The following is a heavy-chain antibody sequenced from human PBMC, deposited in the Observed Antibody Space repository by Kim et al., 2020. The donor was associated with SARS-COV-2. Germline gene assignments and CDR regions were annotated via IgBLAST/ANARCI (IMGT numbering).Heavy chain of an antibody. V-gene: IGHV3-49*03. CDR2: IRSKAYGGTT. CDR1: GFTFGDYA. Sequence: GGSLRLSCTASGFTFGDYAMSWFRQAPGKGLEWVGFIRSKAYGGTTEYAASVKGRFTISRDDSKSIAYLQMNSLKTEDTAVYYCTRDQRSSGWLGGVWGQGTMVTVSS. D-gene: IGHD6-19*01. J-gene: IGHJ3*01. CDR3: TRDQRSSGWLGGV.